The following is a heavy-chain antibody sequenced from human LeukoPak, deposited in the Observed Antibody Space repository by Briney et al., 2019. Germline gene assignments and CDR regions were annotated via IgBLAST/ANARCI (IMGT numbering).Heavy chain of an antibody. J-gene: IGHJ3*02. Sequence: GGSLRPSCAASGFTVSSNYMSWVRQAPGKGLEWVSVIYSGGSTYYADSVKGRFTISRDNSKNTLYLQMNSLRAEDTAVYYCARDFRGNYYYDSSGYSLDAFDIWGQGTMVTVSS. CDR1: GFTVSSNY. CDR3: ARDFRGNYYYDSSGYSLDAFDI. V-gene: IGHV3-53*01. CDR2: IYSGGST. D-gene: IGHD3-22*01.